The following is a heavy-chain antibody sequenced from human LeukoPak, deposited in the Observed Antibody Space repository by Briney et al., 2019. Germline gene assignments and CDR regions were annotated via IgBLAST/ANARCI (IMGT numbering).Heavy chain of an antibody. CDR1: GFTFSSYE. CDR2: THYDGSNN. V-gene: IGHV3-30*02. J-gene: IGHJ4*02. D-gene: IGHD6-13*01. CDR3: AKDHGSSDWYYFDY. Sequence: GGSLRLSCAASGFTFSSYEMNWVRQAPGKGLEWVAFTHYDGSNNYYADSVKGRFTISRDNSKNTLYLQMNTLRADDTAVYYCAKDHGSSDWYYFDYWGQGTLVTVSS.